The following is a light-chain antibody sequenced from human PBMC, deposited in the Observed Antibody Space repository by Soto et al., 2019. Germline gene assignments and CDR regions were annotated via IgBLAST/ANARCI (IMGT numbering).Light chain of an antibody. J-gene: IGKJ1*01. CDR2: WTS. CDR3: QQYYTVPPT. Sequence: DIVMTQSPDSLSVSLGERATINGKSIQRGLYSSNNKNYLAWYQQKPGQPPKLLIYWTSTRESGVPDRFSGSGSGTDFTLTISSLQAEDVAVYYCQQYYTVPPTFGQGTKVEIK. CDR1: QRGLYSSNNKNY. V-gene: IGKV4-1*01.